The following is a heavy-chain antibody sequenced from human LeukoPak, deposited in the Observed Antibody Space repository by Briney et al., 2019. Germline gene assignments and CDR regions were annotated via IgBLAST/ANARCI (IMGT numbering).Heavy chain of an antibody. J-gene: IGHJ4*02. Sequence: SETLSLTCTVSGDSISPNYWSWIRQPPGKGLEWIGYIYYSGSTHYNPSLKSRVTISVDTSKNQFSLKLSSVTAADTAVYYCARGLPHYDFWSGYYHFDYWGQGTLVTVSS. CDR3: ARGLPHYDFWSGYYHFDY. V-gene: IGHV4-59*12. CDR1: GDSISPNY. D-gene: IGHD3-3*01. CDR2: IYYSGST.